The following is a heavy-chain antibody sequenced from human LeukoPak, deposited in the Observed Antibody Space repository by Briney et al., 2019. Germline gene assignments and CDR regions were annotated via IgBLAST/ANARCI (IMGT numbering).Heavy chain of an antibody. CDR3: ARGAVAQWALLY. CDR2: IYSGDDT. Sequence: GGSLRLSCAASGFIVSDNFMSWVRQAPGKGLEWVSVIYSGDDTYYADSVKGRFTISRDNSKNTLYLQMSSLRVEDTAVYYCARGAVAQWALLYWGQGALVTVSS. J-gene: IGHJ4*02. CDR1: GFIVSDNF. D-gene: IGHD1-26*01. V-gene: IGHV3-53*01.